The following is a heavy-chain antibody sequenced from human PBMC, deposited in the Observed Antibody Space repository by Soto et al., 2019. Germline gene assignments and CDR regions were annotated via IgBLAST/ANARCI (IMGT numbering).Heavy chain of an antibody. J-gene: IGHJ4*02. Sequence: QITLKESGPPLVKPTQTLTLTCTFSGFSISTNGVGVGWIRQPPGKALEWLAVIYWDDTKHYSPSLKSRLPITKDPANNPVVLTMTNVDPVDTATYYCTRTGAGTTSVDHWGQGTLVTVSS. V-gene: IGHV2-5*02. CDR2: IYWDDTK. CDR1: GFSISTNGVG. CDR3: TRTGAGTTSVDH. D-gene: IGHD1-7*01.